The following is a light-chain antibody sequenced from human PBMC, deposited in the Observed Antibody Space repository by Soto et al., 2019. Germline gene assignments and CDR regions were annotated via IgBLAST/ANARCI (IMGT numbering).Light chain of an antibody. CDR2: GAS. CDR1: QSVSSN. Sequence: EIVMTQSPATLSVSPGERATLSCRASQSVSSNLAWYQQKPGQAPRLLIYGASTRATGIPDRFSGSGSGTDFILTISRLEPDDFAVYYCQQYGRSPRTFGQGTKVEIK. J-gene: IGKJ1*01. V-gene: IGKV3-20*01. CDR3: QQYGRSPRT.